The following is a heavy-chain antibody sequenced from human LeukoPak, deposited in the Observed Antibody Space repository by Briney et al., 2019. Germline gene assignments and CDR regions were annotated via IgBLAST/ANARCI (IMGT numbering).Heavy chain of an antibody. CDR3: ARDRAGGSSPIDY. CDR1: GYSISSDYY. D-gene: IGHD6-6*01. V-gene: IGHV4-38-2*02. CDR2: IYRSGRT. Sequence: PSETLSLTCAVSGYSISSDYYWGWIRQPPGRGLEWIASIYRSGRTYYNPSLKSRVTISLDTSKNQFSLKVNSVTAADTAVYFCARDRAGGSSPIDYWGKGTLVPVSS. J-gene: IGHJ4*02.